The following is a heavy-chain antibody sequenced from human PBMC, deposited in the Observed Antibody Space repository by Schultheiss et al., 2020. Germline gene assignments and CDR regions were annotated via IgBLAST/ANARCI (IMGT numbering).Heavy chain of an antibody. V-gene: IGHV3-48*01. Sequence: GGSLRLSCAASGFTFSSYNMNWVRQAPGKGLECVSYISSSGTIYYADSVKGRFTISRDNSKNTLFLQMNSLRPEDTAVYYCARDPGSSSAWGQGTLVTVSS. J-gene: IGHJ5*02. CDR3: ARDPGSSSA. D-gene: IGHD3-10*01. CDR2: ISSSGTI. CDR1: GFTFSSYN.